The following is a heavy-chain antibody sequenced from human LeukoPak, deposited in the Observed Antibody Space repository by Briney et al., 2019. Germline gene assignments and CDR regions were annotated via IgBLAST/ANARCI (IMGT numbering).Heavy chain of an antibody. J-gene: IGHJ4*02. CDR3: ASSTGASDY. CDR1: GFTFSSYG. CDR2: ITSSSTFI. D-gene: IGHD3-10*01. V-gene: IGHV3-21*01. Sequence: KAGGSVRLSCAASGFTFSSYGMNWVRQAPGKGLEWVSSITSSSTFIYYADSVKGRFTISRDNAKNSLYLQMNGLRAEDTAVYYCASSTGASDYWGQGTLVTVSS.